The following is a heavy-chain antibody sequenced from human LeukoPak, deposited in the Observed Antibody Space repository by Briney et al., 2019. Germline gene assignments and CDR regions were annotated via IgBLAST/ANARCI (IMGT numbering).Heavy chain of an antibody. D-gene: IGHD1-7*01. V-gene: IGHV3-53*01. Sequence: PGGSLRLSCAASGFTVSSNCMSWVRQAPGKGLEWVSVIYSGGSTYYADSVKGRFTISRDNSKNTLYLQMNSLRAEDTAVYYCARANWNYVFDYWGQGTLVTVSS. CDR1: GFTVSSNC. CDR3: ARANWNYVFDY. CDR2: IYSGGST. J-gene: IGHJ4*02.